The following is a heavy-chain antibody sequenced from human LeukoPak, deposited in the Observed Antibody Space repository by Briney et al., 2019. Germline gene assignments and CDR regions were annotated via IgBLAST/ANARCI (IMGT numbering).Heavy chain of an antibody. Sequence: PSETLSLTCTVSGGSISSSSYYWGWIRQPPGKGLEWIGSIYYSGSTNYNPSLKSRVTISVDTSKNQFSLKLSSVTAADTAVYYGARSALYSSSSWWFDPWGQGTLVTVSS. CDR2: IYYSGST. CDR3: ARSALYSSSSWWFDP. CDR1: GGSISSSSYY. D-gene: IGHD6-6*01. V-gene: IGHV4-39*07. J-gene: IGHJ5*02.